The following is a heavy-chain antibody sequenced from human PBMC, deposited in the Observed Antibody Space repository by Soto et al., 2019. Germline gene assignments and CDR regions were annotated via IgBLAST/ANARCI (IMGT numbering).Heavy chain of an antibody. CDR2: MNPNSGNT. CDR3: ARGRFEKWLVYNWFDP. Sequence: ASVKVSCKXSGYTFTSYDINWVRQATGQGLEWMGWMNPNSGNTGYAQKFQGRVTMTRNTSISTAYMELSSLRSEDTAVYYCARGRFEKWLVYNWFDPWGQGTLVTVSS. J-gene: IGHJ5*02. CDR1: GYTFTSYD. D-gene: IGHD6-19*01. V-gene: IGHV1-8*01.